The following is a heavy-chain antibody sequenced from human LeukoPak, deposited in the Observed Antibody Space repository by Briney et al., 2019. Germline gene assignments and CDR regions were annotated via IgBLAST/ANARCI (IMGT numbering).Heavy chain of an antibody. Sequence: AGGSLRLSCAASGFTFSSYSMNWVRQAPGKGLEWVSYISSSSSTIYYADSVKGRFTISRDNAKNSLYLQMNSLRAEDTAVYCCARDFNYYDSSGHDYWGQGTLVTVSS. CDR3: ARDFNYYDSSGHDY. V-gene: IGHV3-48*01. D-gene: IGHD3-22*01. CDR1: GFTFSSYS. CDR2: ISSSSSTI. J-gene: IGHJ4*02.